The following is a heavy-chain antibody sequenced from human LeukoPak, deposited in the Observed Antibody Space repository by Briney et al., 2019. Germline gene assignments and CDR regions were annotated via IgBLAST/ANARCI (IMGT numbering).Heavy chain of an antibody. CDR3: ARGPPRGKYYYMDV. D-gene: IGHD1-1*01. CDR2: IGTASDT. Sequence: GGSLRLSSAASGFTFSSFDMHWVRQPTGQGLEWVSTIGTASDTYYPGSVEGRFTLSRDNAKNSLYLQMNSLTAGDTAVYYCARGPPRGKYYYMDVWGKGTTVTVSS. CDR1: GFTFSSFD. V-gene: IGHV3-13*01. J-gene: IGHJ6*03.